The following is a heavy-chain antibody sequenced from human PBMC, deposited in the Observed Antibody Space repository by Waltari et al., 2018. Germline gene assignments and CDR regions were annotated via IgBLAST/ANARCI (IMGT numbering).Heavy chain of an antibody. CDR3: TRNPGY. Sequence: EVQLVNSGGGLVQPGGSLRLTCAASDFFTDDWLDWVRQAPGKVLVWFSRMKTDGTSITYADSVKGRFTISRDSAKNTYYLQMNSLRAEDTAVYYCTRNPGYWGQGTLVTVSS. J-gene: IGHJ4*02. CDR1: DFFTDDW. V-gene: IGHV3-74*03. CDR2: MKTDGTSI.